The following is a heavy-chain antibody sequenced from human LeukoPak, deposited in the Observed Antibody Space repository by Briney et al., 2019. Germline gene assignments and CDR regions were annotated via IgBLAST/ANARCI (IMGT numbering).Heavy chain of an antibody. D-gene: IGHD6-19*01. V-gene: IGHV3-49*03. CDR3: TRDSYSSGWYGGCYFDY. J-gene: IGHJ4*02. CDR2: IRSKAYGGTT. CDR1: GFTFGDYA. Sequence: GGPLRLSCTASGFTFGDYAMSWFRQAPGKGLEWVGFIRSKAYGGTTEYAASVKGRFTISRDDSKSIAYLQMNSLKTEDTAVYYCTRDSYSSGWYGGCYFDYWGQGTLVTVSS.